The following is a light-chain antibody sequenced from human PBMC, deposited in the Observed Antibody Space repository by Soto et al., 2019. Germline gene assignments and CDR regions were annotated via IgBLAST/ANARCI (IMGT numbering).Light chain of an antibody. Sequence: DIQMTQSPSYVSASVGDRVTITCRASQGISSWLAWYQAKPGKAPKLLIYAASSLQSGVPSRFSGSGSGTDFTLTIGGLQPEDFATYYCQQANRFPITFGQGTRLDIK. CDR3: QQANRFPIT. J-gene: IGKJ5*01. V-gene: IGKV1-12*01. CDR2: AAS. CDR1: QGISSW.